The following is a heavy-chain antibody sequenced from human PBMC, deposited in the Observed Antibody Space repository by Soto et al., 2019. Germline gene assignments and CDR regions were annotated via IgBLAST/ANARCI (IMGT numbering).Heavy chain of an antibody. CDR1: GFTCISYG. Sequence: GVPLRLSCAAAGFTCISYGMHRVSQAPGKGLEWVAVISYDGSNKYYADSVKGRFTISRDNSKNTLYLQMNSLRAEDTAVYYCAKGPEAPPPYGMDVWGQGTTVTVSS. CDR3: AKGPEAPPPYGMDV. V-gene: IGHV3-30*18. J-gene: IGHJ6*02. CDR2: ISYDGSNK.